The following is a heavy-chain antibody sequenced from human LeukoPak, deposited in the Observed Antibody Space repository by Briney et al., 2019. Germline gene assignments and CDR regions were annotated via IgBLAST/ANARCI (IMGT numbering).Heavy chain of an antibody. CDR2: ISGYNGYT. Sequence: ASMKVSCKASGYTFTSYGISWVRQAPGQGLEWMGWISGYNGYTHYANNHQGRVTMTTDTSTSTAYMELRSLRSDDTAVYYCARDEARYSSGYYPNWFDPWGQGTLVTVSS. J-gene: IGHJ5*02. CDR1: GYTFTSYG. D-gene: IGHD3-22*01. V-gene: IGHV1-18*01. CDR3: ARDEARYSSGYYPNWFDP.